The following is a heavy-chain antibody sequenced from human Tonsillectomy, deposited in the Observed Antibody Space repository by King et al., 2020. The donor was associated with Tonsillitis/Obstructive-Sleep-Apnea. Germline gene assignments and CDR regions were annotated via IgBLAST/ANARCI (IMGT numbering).Heavy chain of an antibody. V-gene: IGHV1-18*01. CDR3: ALGGFQWNFESFDY. D-gene: IGHD1-7*01. Sequence: QLVQSGAEVKKPGASVKVSCKASVYTFTNYGINWVRQAPGQGLEWMGWVSGYNGNRNYAQNLQGRVTMTTDTSTSTAYMELRSLRYDDTAVYYCALGGFQWNFESFDYWGQGTLVTVSS. CDR1: VYTFTNYG. CDR2: VSGYNGNR. J-gene: IGHJ4*02.